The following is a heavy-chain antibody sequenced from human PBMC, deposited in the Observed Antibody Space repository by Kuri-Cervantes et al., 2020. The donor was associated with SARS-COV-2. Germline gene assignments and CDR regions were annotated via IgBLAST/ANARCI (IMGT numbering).Heavy chain of an antibody. V-gene: IGHV3-33*01. CDR1: GFTFSSYG. D-gene: IGHD1-1*01. CDR2: IWYDGSKK. CDR3: VRDGDHWNFDY. Sequence: GGSLRLSCAASGFTFSSYGMHWVRQAPGKGLEWVAVIWYDGSKKYHADSVKGRFIISRDNSRNTLYLQMNSLRAEDTAVYYCVRDGDHWNFDYWGQGTLVTVSS. J-gene: IGHJ4*02.